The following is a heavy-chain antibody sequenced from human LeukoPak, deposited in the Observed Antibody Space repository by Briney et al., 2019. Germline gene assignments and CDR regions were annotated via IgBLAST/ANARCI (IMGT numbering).Heavy chain of an antibody. D-gene: IGHD3-22*01. J-gene: IGHJ5*02. CDR2: IYTSGST. CDR1: GGSISSYY. Sequence: SETLSLTCTVSGGSISSYYWSWIRRPAGKGLEWIGRIYTSGSTNYNPSLKSRVTMSVDTSKNQFSLKLSSVTAADTAVYYCARDEKGYYYDSSGYYWFDPWGQGTLVTVSS. CDR3: ARDEKGYYYDSSGYYWFDP. V-gene: IGHV4-4*07.